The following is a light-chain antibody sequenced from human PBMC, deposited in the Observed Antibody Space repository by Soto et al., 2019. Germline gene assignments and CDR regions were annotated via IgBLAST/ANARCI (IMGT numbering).Light chain of an antibody. CDR2: GAS. CDR3: QQYNNWLPWT. V-gene: IGKV3-15*01. CDR1: QSVSSN. Sequence: IVMTQSPASLSVSPMGRATLSCMASQSVSSNLAWYQQKPGQAPRLLIYGASTRATGIQARCSGSGSGREFTLTISSLQSEDFAVYYCQQYNNWLPWTFGQGSKVDIK. J-gene: IGKJ1*01.